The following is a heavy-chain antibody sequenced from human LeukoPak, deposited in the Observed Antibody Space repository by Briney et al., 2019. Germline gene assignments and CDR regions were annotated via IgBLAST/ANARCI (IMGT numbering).Heavy chain of an antibody. CDR1: GGSISSYY. J-gene: IGHJ4*02. CDR3: ARHNPPMYYYGSGSYTPKPQFDY. CDR2: IYYSGST. Sequence: SETLSLTCTVSGGSISSYYWSWIRQPPGKGLEWIGHIYYSGSTNYNPSLKSRVTISVDTTKNQFSLKLSSVTAADTAVYYWARHNPPMYYYGSGSYTPKPQFDYWGQGTLVTVCS. V-gene: IGHV4-59*08. D-gene: IGHD3-10*01.